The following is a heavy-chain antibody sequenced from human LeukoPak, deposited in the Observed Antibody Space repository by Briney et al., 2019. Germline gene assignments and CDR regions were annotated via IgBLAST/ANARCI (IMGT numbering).Heavy chain of an antibody. J-gene: IGHJ4*02. D-gene: IGHD3-22*01. CDR1: GFTFSSYE. CDR2: ISGSGTYI. Sequence: GGSLRLSCAASGFTFSSYEMNWVRQAPGKGLEGVSSISGSGTYIYYADSVKGRFTISRDNAKNSLYLQMNSLRAEDTAVYYCARRGYYDSSGYDYWGQGTLVTVSS. V-gene: IGHV3-21*01. CDR3: ARRGYYDSSGYDY.